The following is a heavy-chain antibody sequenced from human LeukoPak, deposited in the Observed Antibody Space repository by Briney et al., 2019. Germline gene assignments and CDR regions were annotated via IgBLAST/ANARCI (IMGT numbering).Heavy chain of an antibody. Sequence: GESLKISCKGSGYSFTSYWVSWVRQMPGKGLEWMGRIDASDSYTNYSPSFQGHVTISADKSISTAYLQWSSLKASDTAMYYCAVIGKYYDILTGYYNEVNYWGQGTLVTVSS. CDR3: AVIGKYYDILTGYYNEVNY. CDR2: IDASDSYT. CDR1: GYSFTSYW. V-gene: IGHV5-10-1*01. J-gene: IGHJ4*02. D-gene: IGHD3-9*01.